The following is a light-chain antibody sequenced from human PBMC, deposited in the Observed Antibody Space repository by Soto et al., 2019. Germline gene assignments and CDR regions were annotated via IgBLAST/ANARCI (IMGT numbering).Light chain of an antibody. CDR2: DAS. V-gene: IGKV1-5*01. CDR3: QQYNTFWT. CDR1: QTISSW. Sequence: DVQMTQSPSTLSASVRDRVTITCRASQTISSWLAWYQQKPGKAPKLLIYDASTLGSGVPPRFSGSGSGTDFTLTISSLQPDDFATYYCQQYNTFWTVGQGTKVDIK. J-gene: IGKJ1*01.